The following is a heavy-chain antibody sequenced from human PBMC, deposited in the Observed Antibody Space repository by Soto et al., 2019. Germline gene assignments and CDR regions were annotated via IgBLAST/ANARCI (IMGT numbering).Heavy chain of an antibody. Sequence: SETLSLTCTVSGGSISSGDYYWSWIRQPPGKGPEWIGYIYYSGSTYYNPSLKSRVTISVDTSKNQFSLKLSSVTAADTAVYYCARAGSIAARDYYGMDVWGQGTTVTVSS. V-gene: IGHV4-30-4*01. CDR2: IYYSGST. D-gene: IGHD6-6*01. CDR1: GGSISSGDYY. J-gene: IGHJ6*02. CDR3: ARAGSIAARDYYGMDV.